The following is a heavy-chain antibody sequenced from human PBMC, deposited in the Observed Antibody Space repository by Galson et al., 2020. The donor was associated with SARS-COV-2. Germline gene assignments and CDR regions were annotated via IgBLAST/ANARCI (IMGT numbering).Heavy chain of an antibody. CDR1: GNNLTAYY. CDR2: NTPNTGGT. CDR3: ARETEMATFNYFDY. D-gene: IGHD5-12*01. V-gene: IGHV1-2*04. J-gene: IGHJ4*02. Sequence: GESLKISCKTSGNNLTAYYIHWVRQAPGQAREWMGWNTPNTGGTNYAQKFQGWVTMTRDTSISTAYMALSRLKSDDTAVYYCARETEMATFNYFDYWGQGTLVTVSS.